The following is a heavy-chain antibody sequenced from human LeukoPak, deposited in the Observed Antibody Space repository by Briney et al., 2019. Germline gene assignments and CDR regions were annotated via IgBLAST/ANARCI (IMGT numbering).Heavy chain of an antibody. CDR1: GGSISSYF. Sequence: SETLSLTCTVSGGSISSYFWSWIRQPPGKGLEWIGFIYYNGSTNYNPSLKSRVTISVDTSKNQFSLKLSSVTAADTAVYYCAAYNNGHFDYWGQGTLVTVSS. CDR2: IYYNGST. D-gene: IGHD1-1*01. J-gene: IGHJ4*02. V-gene: IGHV4-59*01. CDR3: AAYNNGHFDY.